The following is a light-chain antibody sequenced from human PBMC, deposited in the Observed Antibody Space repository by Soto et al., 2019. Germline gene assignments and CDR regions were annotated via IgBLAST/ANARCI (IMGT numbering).Light chain of an antibody. CDR1: SSNIGSNT. Sequence: QSVLTQPPSASGTPGQRVTISCSGSSSNIGSNTVNWYQQLPGTAPKLLIYSNNQRPSGVPDRFSGSKSGTSASLAISGLQSEDEAEYFCAAWDDSLNGWVFGGGIKLTVL. V-gene: IGLV1-44*01. CDR3: AAWDDSLNGWV. CDR2: SNN. J-gene: IGLJ3*02.